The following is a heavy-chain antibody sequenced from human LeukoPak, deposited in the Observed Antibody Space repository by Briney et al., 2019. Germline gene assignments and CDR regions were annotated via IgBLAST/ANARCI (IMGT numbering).Heavy chain of an antibody. J-gene: IGHJ4*02. D-gene: IGHD2-21*01. CDR3: ASRHCSGGDCYFAGADPFDH. Sequence: GGSLRLSCAASGFTVSSTYMSWVRQAPGKGLEWVSVIYKDGKIYYIDSVKGRFTISRDTSKDTLYLQMNSLRVEDTAVYYCASRHCSGGDCYFAGADPFDHWGQGTLVTVSS. CDR2: IYKDGKI. CDR1: GFTVSSTY. V-gene: IGHV3-53*01.